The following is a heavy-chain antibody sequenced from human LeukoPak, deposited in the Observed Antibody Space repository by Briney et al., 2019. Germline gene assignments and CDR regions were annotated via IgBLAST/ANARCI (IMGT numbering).Heavy chain of an antibody. CDR1: EYTFTGYY. D-gene: IGHD2-15*01. Sequence: ASVKVSCKASEYTFTGYYIHWVRQAPGQGLEWMGWIDPNTGDSNYVQKFQGRVTMTRDTSISTAYMELSRLRSDDTAVYYCARDSDRLGYCSGGSCYPFKVWGQGTLVTVSS. J-gene: IGHJ4*02. CDR3: ARDSDRLGYCSGGSCYPFKV. CDR2: IDPNTGDS. V-gene: IGHV1-2*02.